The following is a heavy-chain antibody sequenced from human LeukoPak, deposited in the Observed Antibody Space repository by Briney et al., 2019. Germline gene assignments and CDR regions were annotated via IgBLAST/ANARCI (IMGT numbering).Heavy chain of an antibody. J-gene: IGHJ4*02. CDR1: GFTFSTYG. Sequence: PGGSLRLSCAASGFTFSTYGMSWVRQAPGKGLEWVSAISGSGGSTYYADSVKGRFTISRDNSKNTLYLQMNSLRAEDTAVYYCARCPYSFGFAPPQYWGQGTLVTVSS. D-gene: IGHD5-18*01. CDR2: ISGSGGST. CDR3: ARCPYSFGFAPPQY. V-gene: IGHV3-23*01.